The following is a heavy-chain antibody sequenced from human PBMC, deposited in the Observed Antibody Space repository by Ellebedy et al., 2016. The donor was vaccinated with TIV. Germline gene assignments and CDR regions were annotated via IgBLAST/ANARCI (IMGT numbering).Heavy chain of an antibody. J-gene: IGHJ4*02. CDR1: ESTFSNYW. CDR2: INQHGTEI. D-gene: IGHD6-13*01. CDR3: VRALAAAASY. Sequence: GGSLRLXCAASESTFSNYWMHWVRQAPGKGLVWVANINQHGTEIYYVDSVKDRFTISRDNTKASLYLQMHSLRVEDTALYYCVRALAAAASYWGQGTLVTVSS. V-gene: IGHV3-7*01.